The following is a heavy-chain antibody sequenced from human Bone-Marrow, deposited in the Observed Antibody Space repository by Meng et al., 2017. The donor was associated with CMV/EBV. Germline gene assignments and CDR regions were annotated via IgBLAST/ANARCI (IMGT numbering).Heavy chain of an antibody. D-gene: IGHD6-6*01. Sequence: GESLKISCAASGFTFSNYWMSWVRQAPGKGLEWVANIKQDGNEKYYVDSVKGRFTISRDNAKNSLYQQMNSLRAEDTAVYYCARLSSSDDAFDVWGQGTMVTVSS. CDR3: ARLSSSDDAFDV. J-gene: IGHJ3*01. V-gene: IGHV3-7*01. CDR2: IKQDGNEK. CDR1: GFTFSNYW.